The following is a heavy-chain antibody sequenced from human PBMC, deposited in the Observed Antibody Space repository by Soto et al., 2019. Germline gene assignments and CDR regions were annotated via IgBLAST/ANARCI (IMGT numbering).Heavy chain of an antibody. CDR1: GFTCSRHG. J-gene: IGHJ4*02. Sequence: QVQLVESGGGVVQPGTSLRLSCAASGFTCSRHGMHWVRQTPGKGLEWMAVILNDASGHWYADSVKGRFTISRDNFENTWYLQMNGLRLEDTAMYYCARDDDYPDNVFDYWGQGTLVTVSS. D-gene: IGHD4-17*01. CDR2: ILNDASGH. CDR3: ARDDDYPDNVFDY. V-gene: IGHV3-33*01.